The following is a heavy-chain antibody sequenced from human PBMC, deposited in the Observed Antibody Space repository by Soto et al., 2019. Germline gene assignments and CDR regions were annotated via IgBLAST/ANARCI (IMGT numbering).Heavy chain of an antibody. CDR3: AKAEYSSGWYYVY. D-gene: IGHD6-19*01. CDR1: GFTFSSYA. J-gene: IGHJ4*02. V-gene: IGHV3-23*01. CDR2: ISGSGGST. Sequence: GGSLRLSCAASGFTFSSYAMSWVRQAPGQGLEWVSAISGSGGSTYYADSVKGRFTISRDNSKNTLYLQMNSLRAEDTAVYYCAKAEYSSGWYYVYWGQGTLVTVSS.